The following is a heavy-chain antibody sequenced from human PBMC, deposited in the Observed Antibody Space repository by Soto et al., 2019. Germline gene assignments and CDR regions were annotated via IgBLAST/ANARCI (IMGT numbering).Heavy chain of an antibody. J-gene: IGHJ3*02. CDR3: ARESSGGSVNVVHDAFDI. CDR1: GFTFSSYG. CDR2: IWYDGSNK. D-gene: IGHD2-15*01. V-gene: IGHV3-33*01. Sequence: QVQLVESGGGVVQPGRSLRLSCAASGFTFSSYGMHWVRQAPGKGLEWVAVIWYDGSNKYYADSVKGRFTISRDNSKNTLYRQMKSLRAEDTAVYYCARESSGGSVNVVHDAFDIWGQGTMVTVSS.